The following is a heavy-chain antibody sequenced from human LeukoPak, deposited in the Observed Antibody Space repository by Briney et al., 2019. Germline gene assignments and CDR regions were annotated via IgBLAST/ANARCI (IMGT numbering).Heavy chain of an antibody. CDR2: TSGGGTDT. D-gene: IGHD3-9*01. Sequence: QSGGSLRLSCVGSGFIFSSSAMSWVRQAPGKGLEWVSGTSGGGTDTYYADSVKGRFTISRDNSKNTLYLQMNSLRAEDTALYYCAKGGRVDSSRPNTYFGYWGQGILVTVSS. CDR3: AKGGRVDSSRPNTYFGY. V-gene: IGHV3-23*01. J-gene: IGHJ4*02. CDR1: GFIFSSSA.